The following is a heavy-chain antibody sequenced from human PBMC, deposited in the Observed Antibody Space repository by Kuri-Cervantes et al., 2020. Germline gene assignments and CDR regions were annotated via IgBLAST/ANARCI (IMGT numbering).Heavy chain of an antibody. CDR2: IYHSGST. Sequence: SETLSLTCAVSGGSISSSNWGSWVRQPPGKGLEWIGEIYHSGSTNYKPSLKSRVTISVDTSKNQFSLKLSSVTAADTAVYYCARAEYSSGWYVVGGDYWGQGTLVTVSS. CDR1: GGSISSSNW. J-gene: IGHJ4*02. V-gene: IGHV4-4*02. CDR3: ARAEYSSGWYVVGGDY. D-gene: IGHD6-19*01.